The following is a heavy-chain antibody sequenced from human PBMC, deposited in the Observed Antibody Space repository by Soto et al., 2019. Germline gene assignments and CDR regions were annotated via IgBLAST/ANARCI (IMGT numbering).Heavy chain of an antibody. CDR3: ARCRHNGGEGCFDF. CDR2: IYSDDSET. Sequence: LGESLKISCSTSGYNFRTFWIGWLRQMPGKGLEWMGIIYSDDSETKYSPSFEGQVTISYDSYISATYLQWSSLQASDPAIYYCARCRHNGGEGCFDFWGQGTLVTVSS. J-gene: IGHJ4*02. CDR1: GYNFRTFW. D-gene: IGHD2-8*01. V-gene: IGHV5-51*01.